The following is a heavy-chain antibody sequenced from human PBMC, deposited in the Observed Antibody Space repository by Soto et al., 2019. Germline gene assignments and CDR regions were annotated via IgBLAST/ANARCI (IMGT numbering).Heavy chain of an antibody. Sequence: GGSLRLSCAASGFTFSSYAMSWVRQAPGKGLEWVSAISGSGGSTYYADSVKGRFTISRDNSKSTLYLQMNSLRAEDTAVYYCAKDVSSSWYPTTYNWGQGTLVTVSS. V-gene: IGHV3-23*01. D-gene: IGHD6-13*01. CDR2: ISGSGGST. J-gene: IGHJ4*02. CDR1: GFTFSSYA. CDR3: AKDVSSSWYPTTYN.